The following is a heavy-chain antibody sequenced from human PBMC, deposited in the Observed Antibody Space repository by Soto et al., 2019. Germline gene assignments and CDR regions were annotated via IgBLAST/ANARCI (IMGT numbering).Heavy chain of an antibody. V-gene: IGHV3-23*01. CDR3: AKDPHHDYIWGSYRPSWYFDL. J-gene: IGHJ2*01. Sequence: GGSLRLSCAASGFTFSIYAMSWVRQAPGKGLEWVSAISGSGGSTYYADSVKGRFTISRDNSKNTLYLQMNSLRAEDTAVYYCAKDPHHDYIWGSYRPSWYFDLWGRGTLVTVSS. CDR1: GFTFSIYA. D-gene: IGHD3-16*02. CDR2: ISGSGGST.